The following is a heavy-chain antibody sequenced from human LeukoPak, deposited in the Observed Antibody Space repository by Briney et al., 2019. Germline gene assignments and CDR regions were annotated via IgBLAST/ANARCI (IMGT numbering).Heavy chain of an antibody. V-gene: IGHV3-30*03. J-gene: IGHJ4*02. CDR1: GFTFSGYA. CDR2: ISSDGRDK. Sequence: GRSLRLSCAASGFTFSGYAIHWVRQAPGKGLEWVAVISSDGRDKHHADSVKGRFTISRDNSKNTLYLQTNSLGADDTAVYYCARDLRRIAAYYFDYWGQGTLVTVSS. CDR3: ARDLRRIAAYYFDY. D-gene: IGHD6-25*01.